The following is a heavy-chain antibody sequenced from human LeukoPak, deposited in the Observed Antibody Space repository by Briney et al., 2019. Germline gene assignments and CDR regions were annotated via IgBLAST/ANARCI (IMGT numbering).Heavy chain of an antibody. CDR1: GGTFSSYA. V-gene: IGHV1-69*06. Sequence: SVKVSCKASGGTFSSYAISWVRQAPGQGLEWMGGIIPIFGTANYAQKFRGRVTITADKSTSTAYMELSSLRSEDTAVYYCVVGYSYGPWYYGMDVWGKGTTVTVSS. CDR3: VVGYSYGPWYYGMDV. D-gene: IGHD5-18*01. J-gene: IGHJ6*04. CDR2: IIPIFGTA.